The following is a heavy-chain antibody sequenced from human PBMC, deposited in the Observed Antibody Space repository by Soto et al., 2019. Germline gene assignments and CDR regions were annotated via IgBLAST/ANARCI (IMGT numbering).Heavy chain of an antibody. D-gene: IGHD3-22*01. CDR3: VRGFYERSGSVLDS. J-gene: IGHJ4*02. V-gene: IGHV3-23*01. CDR1: GFTFGKYW. Sequence: PGGSLRLSCAASGFTFGKYWMHWVRQAPGKGLVWVSGISATGSTTFYADSVKGRFTISRDNSQNTLFLQVSSLRADDTAVYFCVRGFYERSGSVLDSWGQGTLVTVSS. CDR2: ISATGSTT.